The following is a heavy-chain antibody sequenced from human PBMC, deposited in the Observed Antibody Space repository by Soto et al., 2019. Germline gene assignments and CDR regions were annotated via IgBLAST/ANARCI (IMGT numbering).Heavy chain of an antibody. V-gene: IGHV1-46*01. D-gene: IGHD3-22*01. CDR2: INPTGGST. CDR1: GYTFINYY. Sequence: QVQLVQSGAEVKKPGASVKVSCEASGYTFINYYIHWVRQAPGQGLEWMGIINPTGGSTSYTQKFQGRVTMTSDTSTSTVYMELSSLRSDDTAVYYCARADYYDRDGQSFDYWGQGTLVTVSS. CDR3: ARADYYDRDGQSFDY. J-gene: IGHJ4*02.